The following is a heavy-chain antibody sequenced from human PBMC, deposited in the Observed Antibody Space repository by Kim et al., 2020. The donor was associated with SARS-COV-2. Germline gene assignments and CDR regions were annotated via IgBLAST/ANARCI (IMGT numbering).Heavy chain of an antibody. V-gene: IGHV3-48*03. CDR2: ISSSGSTI. CDR1: GFTFSSYE. D-gene: IGHD3-3*01. J-gene: IGHJ6*04. CDR3: ARGVSSVLRFLEWLKKMDV. Sequence: GGSLRLSCAASGFTFSSYEMNWVRQAPGKGLEWVSYISSSGSTIYYADSVKGRFTISRDNAKNSLYLQMNSLRAEDTAVYYCARGVSSVLRFLEWLKKMDVWGKGTTVTVSS.